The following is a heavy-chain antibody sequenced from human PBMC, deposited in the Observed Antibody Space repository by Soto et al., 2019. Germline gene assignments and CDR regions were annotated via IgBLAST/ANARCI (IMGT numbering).Heavy chain of an antibody. J-gene: IGHJ4*02. CDR3: ARGSSWYLEY. V-gene: IGHV3-33*01. CDR2: ICYDGSNK. CDR1: GLTFSSYG. Sequence: QVQLVESGGGVVQPGRSLRLSCAASGLTFSSYGMHWVRQAPGKGLEWVAVICYDGSNKYYADSVKGRFTISRDNSKNTLFLQMDSLRAEDTAVYYCARGSSWYLEYWGQGTLVTVSS. D-gene: IGHD6-13*01.